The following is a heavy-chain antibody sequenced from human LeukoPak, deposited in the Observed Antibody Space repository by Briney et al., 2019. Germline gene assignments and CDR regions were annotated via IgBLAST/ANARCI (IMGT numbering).Heavy chain of an antibody. Sequence: GESLKISCKGSGYSFTSYWIAWVRQMPGKGLEWMGIINTDDSDTRYSPSFEGQVTISADKSISTAYLHWSSLKASDTAMYYCARTGYYHMAYYFDYWGQGTLVTVSS. CDR1: GYSFTSYW. J-gene: IGHJ4*02. D-gene: IGHD3/OR15-3a*01. CDR2: INTDDSDT. CDR3: ARTGYYHMAYYFDY. V-gene: IGHV5-51*01.